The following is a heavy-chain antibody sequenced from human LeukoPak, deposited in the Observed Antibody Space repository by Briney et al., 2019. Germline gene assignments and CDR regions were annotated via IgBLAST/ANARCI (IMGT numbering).Heavy chain of an antibody. CDR2: IYHSGST. J-gene: IGHJ5*02. CDR1: GGSISSGGYY. V-gene: IGHV4-39*07. Sequence: SETLSLTCTVSGGSISSGGYYWSWVRQPPGKGLEWIGEIYHSGSTNYNPSLKSRVTISVDKSKNQFSLKLNSVTAADTAVYYCARVTLIVVVAWFDPWGQGTLVIVSS. D-gene: IGHD2-2*01. CDR3: ARVTLIVVVAWFDP.